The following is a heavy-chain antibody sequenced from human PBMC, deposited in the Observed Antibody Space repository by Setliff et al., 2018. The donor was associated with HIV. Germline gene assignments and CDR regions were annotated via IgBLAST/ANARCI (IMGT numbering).Heavy chain of an antibody. CDR3: ASHRDPPGSTWIYYYSYMDV. Sequence: SETLSLTCAVSGYSISSGYYWGWIRQTPGKGLECIGRIYHSGTTYYKPSLKRRVAISIDSSKNLFSLRLDSLTAADRAVYYCASHRDPPGSTWIYYYSYMDVWGKGTTVTVSS. D-gene: IGHD6-13*01. CDR1: GYSISSGYY. CDR2: IYHSGTT. V-gene: IGHV4-38-2*01. J-gene: IGHJ6*03.